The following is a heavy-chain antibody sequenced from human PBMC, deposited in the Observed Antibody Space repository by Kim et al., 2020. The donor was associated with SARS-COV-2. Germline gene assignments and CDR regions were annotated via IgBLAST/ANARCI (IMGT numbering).Heavy chain of an antibody. CDR3: AADRAGGDGYNQGWFDP. Sequence: SVKVSCKASGFTFTSSAMQWVRQARGQRLEWIGWIVVGSGNTNYAQKFQERVTITRDMSTSTAYMELSSLRSEDTAVYYCAADRAGGDGYNQGWFDPWGQGTLVTVSS. J-gene: IGHJ5*02. V-gene: IGHV1-58*02. CDR1: GFTFTSSA. CDR2: IVVGSGNT. D-gene: IGHD3-16*01.